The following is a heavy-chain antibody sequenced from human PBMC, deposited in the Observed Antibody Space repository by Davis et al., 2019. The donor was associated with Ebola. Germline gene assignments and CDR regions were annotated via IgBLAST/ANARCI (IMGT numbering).Heavy chain of an antibody. CDR1: GVSINRHY. CDR3: SERGSSV. J-gene: IGHJ4*02. Sequence: PSETLSLTCTVSGVSINRHYWSWIRQPPGKRLEWFGSIYYTGSAYYNSSLASRATISVDTSKNQFSLKLTSVTAADTAMYYCSERGSSVWGQGALVTVSS. D-gene: IGHD3-10*01. CDR2: IYYTGSA. V-gene: IGHV4-59*03.